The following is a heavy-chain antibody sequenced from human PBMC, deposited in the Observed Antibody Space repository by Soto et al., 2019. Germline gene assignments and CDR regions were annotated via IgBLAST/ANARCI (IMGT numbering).Heavy chain of an antibody. CDR1: GFTFSHYG. CDR3: AKDRPVGCGGDCPFEH. CDR2: ISYDGSTK. Sequence: QVLLVESGGAVVQPGTSLTLSCAASGFTFSHYGMHWVRQAPGKGLEWVALISYDGSTKYHAESVKGRFTISRDNSRYTVSLQMNSLRVEDTAVYFCAKDRPVGCGGDCPFEHWGQGARVTVSS. D-gene: IGHD2-21*02. V-gene: IGHV3-30*18. J-gene: IGHJ4*02.